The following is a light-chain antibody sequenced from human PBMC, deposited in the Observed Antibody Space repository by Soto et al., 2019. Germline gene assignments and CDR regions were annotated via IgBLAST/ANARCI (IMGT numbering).Light chain of an antibody. CDR1: QSVSSN. CDR3: QHYNNWPRT. CDR2: GAS. V-gene: IGKV3-15*01. J-gene: IGKJ1*01. Sequence: EIVMTQSPATLSVSPGERATLSCRASQSVSSNLAWYQQKPGQAPRLLNYGASTRATGIPARFSGSRSGTEFNLTISRLQSEDFAVYYCQHYNNWPRTFGQGTKVEMK.